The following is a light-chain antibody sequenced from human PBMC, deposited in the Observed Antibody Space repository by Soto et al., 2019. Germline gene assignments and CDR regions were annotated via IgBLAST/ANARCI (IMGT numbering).Light chain of an antibody. CDR2: KVS. J-gene: IGKJ1*01. CDR1: QSLVYSDGNTY. Sequence: DVVLTQTPLSSPVTLGQPASISCRSSQSLVYSDGNTYLSWHQQRPGQPPRLLIYKVSNRVSGVPDRFSGSGAGTDSTLEISRVESEDVGIYYCMQCTHFPRTFGQGTTLEIK. V-gene: IGKV2-24*01. CDR3: MQCTHFPRT.